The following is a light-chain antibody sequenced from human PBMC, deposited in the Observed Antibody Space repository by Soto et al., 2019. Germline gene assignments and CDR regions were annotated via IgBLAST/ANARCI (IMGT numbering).Light chain of an antibody. CDR3: QQYNNWWT. CDR2: GAS. CDR1: QSINSN. J-gene: IGKJ1*01. Sequence: EIVMTQSPATLSVSPGERATLSCRPSQSINSNLAWYQQKPGQTPRLLIYGASTRATGIPARFSGSGSGTDFTLTISSLQSEDFAVYYCQQYNNWWTFGQGTKVEIK. V-gene: IGKV3-15*01.